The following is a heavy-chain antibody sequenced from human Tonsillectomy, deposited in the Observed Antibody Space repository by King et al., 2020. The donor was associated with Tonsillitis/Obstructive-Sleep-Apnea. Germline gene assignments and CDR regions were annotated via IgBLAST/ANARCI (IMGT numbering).Heavy chain of an antibody. CDR2: ISYDGSNK. Sequence: QLVQSGGGVVQPGRSLRLSCAASGFTFSSYAMHWVRQAPGKGLEWVAVISYDGSNKYYADSVKGRFTISRDNSKNTLYLQMNSLGAEDTAVYYCARPSPLGYCSGGSCYSPNFDYWGQGTLVTVSS. J-gene: IGHJ4*02. D-gene: IGHD2-15*01. CDR1: GFTFSSYA. CDR3: ARPSPLGYCSGGSCYSPNFDY. V-gene: IGHV3-30*04.